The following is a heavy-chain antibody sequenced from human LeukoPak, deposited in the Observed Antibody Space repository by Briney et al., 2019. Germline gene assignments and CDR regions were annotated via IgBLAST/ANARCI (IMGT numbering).Heavy chain of an antibody. CDR1: GGSISNYY. D-gene: IGHD7-27*01. J-gene: IGHJ5*02. V-gene: IGHV4-59*12. Sequence: SETLSLTCTVSGGSISNYYWRWIRQPPGRGLEWIAYIYYSGSSNYNPSLKNRVTISIDTSKNQFSLKLSSVTAADTAVYYCARDISGPLGWFDPWGQGTLVTVSS. CDR3: ARDISGPLGWFDP. CDR2: IYYSGSS.